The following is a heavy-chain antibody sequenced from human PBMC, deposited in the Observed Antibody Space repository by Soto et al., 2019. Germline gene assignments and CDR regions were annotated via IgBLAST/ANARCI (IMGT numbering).Heavy chain of an antibody. CDR3: VRKGGYGSGYSMEV. CDR1: GFIFRSYW. Sequence: EVQLVESGGGLVQPGGSLRLSCEGSGFIFRSYWMYWVRQAPGKGLVWVSRISSDGRNTTYADSVKGRFTISRDNAKNSLYLQMNSLRGEDTAAYFCVRKGGYGSGYSMEVWGQVTTVNVS. V-gene: IGHV3-74*01. CDR2: ISSDGRNT. D-gene: IGHD2-15*01. J-gene: IGHJ6*02.